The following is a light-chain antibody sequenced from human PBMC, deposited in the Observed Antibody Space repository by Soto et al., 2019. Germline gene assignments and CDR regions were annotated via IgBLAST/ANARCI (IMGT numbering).Light chain of an antibody. CDR2: GTS. CDR1: QSVRSN. J-gene: IGKJ1*01. CDR3: QQYNTWPT. V-gene: IGKV3-15*01. Sequence: EIVMTQSPATLSVSPGERSTLSSRAIQSVRSNFAWYQQKPDQAPRLLIYGTSTRATVIPARFSGSGSGTELTITISRLQSEDFAVYYCQQYNTWPTFGQGTKVESK.